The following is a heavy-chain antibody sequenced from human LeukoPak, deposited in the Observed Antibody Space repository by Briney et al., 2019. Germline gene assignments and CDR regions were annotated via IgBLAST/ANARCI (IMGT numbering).Heavy chain of an antibody. V-gene: IGHV4-4*02. CDR1: GDSINSLDL. Sequence: PSETLSLTCTVSGDSINSLDLWSWVRQPPGKGLEWIGEMYLSGTTHSNPSVKSRVSISIDKSKNQFFLNLSSVTAADTAVYYCAGLVGRYSSGLYYYYFDYWGQGTLVTVSS. J-gene: IGHJ4*02. D-gene: IGHD3-22*01. CDR2: MYLSGTT. CDR3: AGLVGRYSSGLYYYYFDY.